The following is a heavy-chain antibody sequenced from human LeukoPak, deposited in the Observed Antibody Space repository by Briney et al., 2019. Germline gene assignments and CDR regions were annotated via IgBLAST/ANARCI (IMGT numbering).Heavy chain of an antibody. J-gene: IGHJ4*02. CDR1: GFTFSTSW. CDR3: ARVIAARPGDYFDY. V-gene: IGHV3-7*01. D-gene: IGHD6-6*01. CDR2: IKEDGSEA. Sequence: GGSLRLSCAASGFTFSTSWMSWVRQAPGKGLEWVANIKEDGSEAYYVGFVKGRFTISRDNAKNSVYLEVNSLRAEDTAIYYCARVIAARPGDYFDYWGQGTLVTVSS.